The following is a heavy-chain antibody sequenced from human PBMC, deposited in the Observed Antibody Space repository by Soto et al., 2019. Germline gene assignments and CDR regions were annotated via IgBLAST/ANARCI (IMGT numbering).Heavy chain of an antibody. CDR1: GYTFTSYW. J-gene: IGHJ5*02. Sequence: GESLKISCKASGYTFTSYWIGWVRQMPGQGLEWMGIIYPGDPDSRYSLSFQGRATISVDRSISTAYLQWSSLKASDTALYYCARGHCSSTTCYKAGFDPWGQGTLVTVSS. CDR3: ARGHCSSTTCYKAGFDP. CDR2: IYPGDPDS. V-gene: IGHV5-51*01. D-gene: IGHD2-2*02.